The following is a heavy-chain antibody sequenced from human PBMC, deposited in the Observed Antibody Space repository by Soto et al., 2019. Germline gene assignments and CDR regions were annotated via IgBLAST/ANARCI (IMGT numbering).Heavy chain of an antibody. Sequence: QVQLVQSGAEMKKPGSSVKVSCQCSGGTFNTYAMNWVRQAPGQGPEWMGDISPMFGAANYAPKFQGRVTITADESTGTSYMQLSSLTSEDTALYFCAREVQVHTPAFVYWGQGTLVTVSS. CDR1: GGTFNTYA. CDR3: AREVQVHTPAFVY. D-gene: IGHD3-10*01. CDR2: ISPMFGAA. V-gene: IGHV1-69*19. J-gene: IGHJ4*02.